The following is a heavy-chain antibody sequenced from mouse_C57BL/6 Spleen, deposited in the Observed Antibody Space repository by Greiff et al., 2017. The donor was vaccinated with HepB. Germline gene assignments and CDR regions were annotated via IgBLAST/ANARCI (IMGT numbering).Heavy chain of an antibody. CDR2: IYPGDGDT. V-gene: IGHV1-82*01. J-gene: IGHJ4*01. Sequence: VQLQQPGAELVKPGASVKISCKASGYAFSSSWMNWVKQRPGKGLEWIGRIYPGDGDTNYNGKFKGKATLTADKSSSTAYMQLSSLTSEDSAVYFCARIITTVVGDAMDYWGQGTSVTVSS. CDR1: GYAFSSSW. D-gene: IGHD1-1*01. CDR3: ARIITTVVGDAMDY.